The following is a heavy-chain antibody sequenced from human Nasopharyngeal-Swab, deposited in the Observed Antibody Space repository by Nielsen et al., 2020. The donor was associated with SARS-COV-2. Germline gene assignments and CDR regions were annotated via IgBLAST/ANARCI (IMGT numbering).Heavy chain of an antibody. Sequence: LKISCAASGFPFDDYAMHWVRQAPGQGLEWVSGLSLNSCSIGYADSVSGRFTNSRDTAKNSLSLQMNSLRAEDTALYYCGKVQTFYSSGCYGDNYFDYWSQGTMVTVSS. CDR3: GKVQTFYSSGCYGDNYFDY. CDR2: LSLNSCSI. D-gene: IGHD6-19*01. V-gene: IGHV3-9*01. CDR1: GFPFDDYA. J-gene: IGHJ4*02.